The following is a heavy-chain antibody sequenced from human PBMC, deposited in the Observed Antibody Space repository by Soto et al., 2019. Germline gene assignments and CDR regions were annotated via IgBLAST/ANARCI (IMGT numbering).Heavy chain of an antibody. Sequence: DVQLVESGGGLIQPGGSLRLSCAVSGLTVSGKKYVAWFRQAPGNGLEWVSGFYDLDGTYYADSLKGRFTTSGDSSRTIVYLQMNDLRPEDTAVYYCATWHLPEHAYDVWGQGTTVTVAS. D-gene: IGHD1-1*01. CDR2: FYDLDGT. J-gene: IGHJ3*01. CDR1: GLTVSGKKY. CDR3: ATWHLPEHAYDV. V-gene: IGHV3-53*01.